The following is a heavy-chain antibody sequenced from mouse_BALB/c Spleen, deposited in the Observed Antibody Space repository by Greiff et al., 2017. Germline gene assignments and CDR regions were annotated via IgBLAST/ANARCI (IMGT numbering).Heavy chain of an antibody. D-gene: IGHD4-1*01. CDR2: ISCYNGAT. CDR1: GYSFTGYY. CDR3: ARAWEGVCPRFAY. Sequence: LVKTGASVKISCKASGYSFTGYYMHWVKQSHGKSLEWIGYISCYNGATSYNQKFKGKATFTVDTSSSTAYMQLNSLTSEDSAVYDCARAWEGVCPRFAYWGQGTLVTVSA. V-gene: IGHV1S34*01. J-gene: IGHJ3*01.